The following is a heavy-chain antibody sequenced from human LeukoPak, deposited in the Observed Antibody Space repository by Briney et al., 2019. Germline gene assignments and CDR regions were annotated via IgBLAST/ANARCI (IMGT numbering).Heavy chain of an antibody. CDR3: AELGITMIGGV. D-gene: IGHD3-10*02. CDR1: GFTLSSYE. CDR2: ISSSGSTI. J-gene: IGHJ6*04. Sequence: GGSLRLSCTASGFTLSSYEMSWIRQAPGKGLEWVSYISSSGSTIYYADSVKGRFTISRDNAKNSLYLQMNSLRAEDTAVYYCAELGITMIGGVWGKGTTVTISS. V-gene: IGHV3-48*03.